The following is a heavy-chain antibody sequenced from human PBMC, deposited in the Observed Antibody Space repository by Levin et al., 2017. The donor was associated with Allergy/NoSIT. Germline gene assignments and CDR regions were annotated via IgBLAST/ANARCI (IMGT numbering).Heavy chain of an antibody. D-gene: IGHD3-22*01. V-gene: IGHV3-7*04. CDR3: ARVTPESGYRPFDI. J-gene: IGHJ3*02. CDR1: GFTFNSHW. CDR2: VKEDGSEE. Sequence: GGSLRLSCAASGFTFNSHWMTWVRQTPRKGLEWVASVKEDGSEEYLLYSVKVRFIISRDNAKNFVYLQMNALGVEDTAVYFCARVTPESGYRPFDIWGQGTMVSVSS.